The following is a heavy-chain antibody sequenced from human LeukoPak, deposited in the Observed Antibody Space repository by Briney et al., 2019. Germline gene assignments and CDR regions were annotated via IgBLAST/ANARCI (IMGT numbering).Heavy chain of an antibody. CDR1: GFTFSSYW. D-gene: IGHD3-16*01. CDR3: ARGGGLDV. V-gene: IGHV3-7*03. Sequence: GSLSLSCAASGFTFSSYWMNWARQAPGKRLEWVASINHNGNVNYYVDSVKGRFTISRDNAKNSLYLQMSNLRAEGTAVYFCARGGGLDVWGQGATVTVSS. CDR2: INHNGNVN. J-gene: IGHJ6*02.